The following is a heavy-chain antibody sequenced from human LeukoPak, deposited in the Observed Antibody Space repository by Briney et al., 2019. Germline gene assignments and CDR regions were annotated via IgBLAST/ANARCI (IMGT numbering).Heavy chain of an antibody. Sequence: SQTLSLTCTLSAGSISIVDYYWSWIRQPPGSGLEWIWQIYYRGSTYYNPSLKSRVTISVDTFKNQFSLKLSSVTAADTAVYYCARAGYDFWSGYRPFFDYWGQGTLVTVSS. CDR1: AGSISIVDYY. J-gene: IGHJ4*02. V-gene: IGHV4-30-4*01. CDR3: ARAGYDFWSGYRPFFDY. D-gene: IGHD3-3*01. CDR2: IYYRGST.